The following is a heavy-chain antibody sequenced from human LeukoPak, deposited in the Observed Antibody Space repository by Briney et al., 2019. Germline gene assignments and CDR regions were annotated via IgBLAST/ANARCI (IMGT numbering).Heavy chain of an antibody. D-gene: IGHD2-2*01. J-gene: IGHJ3*02. CDR3: ARVRRYCSSTSCYFFAFDI. V-gene: IGHV4-61*02. Sequence: PSQTLSLTCTVSGGSISSGDYYWSWIRQPAGKGLEWIGRIYTSGSTNYNPSLKSRVTMSVDTSKNQFSLKLSSVTAADTAVYYCARVRRYCSSTSCYFFAFDIWGQGTMVTVSS. CDR1: GGSISSGDYY. CDR2: IYTSGST.